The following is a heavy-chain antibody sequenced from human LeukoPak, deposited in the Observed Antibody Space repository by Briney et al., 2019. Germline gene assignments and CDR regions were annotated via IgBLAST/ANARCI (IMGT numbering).Heavy chain of an antibody. D-gene: IGHD1-26*01. J-gene: IGHJ4*02. CDR1: GFTFSSYS. CDR2: ISSSSSYI. CDR3: AKGPTPLWEPRGGILDY. V-gene: IGHV3-21*01. Sequence: GGSLRLSCAASGFTFSSYSMNWVRQAPGKGLEWVSSISSSSSYIYYADSVKGRFTISRDNSKNTLYLQMNSLRAEDTAVYYCAKGPTPLWEPRGGILDYWGQGTLVTVSS.